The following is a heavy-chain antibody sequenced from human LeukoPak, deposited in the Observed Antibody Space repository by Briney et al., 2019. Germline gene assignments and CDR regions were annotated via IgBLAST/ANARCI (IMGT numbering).Heavy chain of an antibody. J-gene: IGHJ4*02. CDR1: GFTFSSYE. CDR3: ASHFSSSSGYFDY. V-gene: IGHV3-48*03. CDR2: ISSSGSTI. D-gene: IGHD6-6*01. Sequence: GGSLRLSCAASGFTFSSYEMNWARQAPGKGLEWVSYISSSGSTISYADSVKGRFTISRDNAKNSLYLQMNSLRAEDTAVYYCASHFSSSSGYFDYWGQGTLVTVSS.